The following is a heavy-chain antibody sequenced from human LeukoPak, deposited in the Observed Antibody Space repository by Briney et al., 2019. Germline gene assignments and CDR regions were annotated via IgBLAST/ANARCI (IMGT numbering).Heavy chain of an antibody. Sequence: GGSLRLSCAASGFPFSSYAMHWVRQAPGPGMEYVSAISSNGGSTSYANSVTGRFTISRDNSKNTLYLQMGSLRAEDMAVYYCARSSIVVVSILDYWGQGALVTVSS. CDR3: ARSSIVVVSILDY. J-gene: IGHJ4*02. CDR1: GFPFSSYA. D-gene: IGHD2-2*01. CDR2: ISSNGGST. V-gene: IGHV3-64*01.